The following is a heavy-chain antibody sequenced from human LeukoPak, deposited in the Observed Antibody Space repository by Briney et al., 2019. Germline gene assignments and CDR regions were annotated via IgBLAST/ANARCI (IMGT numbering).Heavy chain of an antibody. Sequence: SETLSLTCTASGGSISSSSYYWGWIRQPPGKGLEWIGSIYYSGSTYYNPSLKSRVTISVDTSKNQFSLKLSSVTAADTAVYYCARLLAAAVAGKVDYWGQGTLVTVSS. J-gene: IGHJ4*02. D-gene: IGHD6-19*01. CDR1: GGSISSSSYY. CDR2: IYYSGST. CDR3: ARLLAAAVAGKVDY. V-gene: IGHV4-39*01.